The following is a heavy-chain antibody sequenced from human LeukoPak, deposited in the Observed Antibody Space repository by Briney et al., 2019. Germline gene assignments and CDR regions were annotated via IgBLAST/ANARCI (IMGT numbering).Heavy chain of an antibody. CDR2: INPDGNKK. J-gene: IGHJ4*02. D-gene: IGHD5-18*01. CDR1: GFTFRTYW. V-gene: IGHV3-7*01. CDR3: ARDLAYSRLDY. Sequence: GGSLRLSCAVSGFTFRTYWMHWVRQVPGEGLVWVASINPDGNKKYSADSVKGRFTISRDNAENSLYLQKNSLRVEDTAFYYCARDLAYSRLDYWGQGMLVTVSS.